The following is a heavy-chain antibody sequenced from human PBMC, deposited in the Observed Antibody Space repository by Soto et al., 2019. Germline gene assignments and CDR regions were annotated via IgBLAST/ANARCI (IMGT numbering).Heavy chain of an antibody. D-gene: IGHD3-3*01. CDR3: ARSGWSGTDR. V-gene: IGHV4-31*03. CDR1: GCSISSGGYY. CDR2: IYYCGST. J-gene: IGHJ4*02. Sequence: QVQPQELCPGLVKPLQTLSLTCTVSGCSISSGGYYWGWIRQHPGKGLGWIGYIYYCGSTYYNPSLKSRVTILVDTSKNQFSLKRSCVTAADTAVYYCARSGWSGTDRWGQGTLVTVSS.